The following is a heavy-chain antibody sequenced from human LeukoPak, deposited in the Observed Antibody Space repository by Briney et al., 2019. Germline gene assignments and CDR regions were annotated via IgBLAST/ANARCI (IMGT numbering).Heavy chain of an antibody. J-gene: IGHJ6*04. CDR2: IYTSGST. Sequence: SETLSLTCTVSGGSISSYYWSWIRQPAGKGLEWIGRIYTSGSTNYNPSLKSRVTISVDTSKNQFSLELSSVTAADTAVYYCARDHYDILTGYFVDVWGKGTTVTISS. CDR3: ARDHYDILTGYFVDV. CDR1: GGSISSYY. D-gene: IGHD3-9*01. V-gene: IGHV4-4*07.